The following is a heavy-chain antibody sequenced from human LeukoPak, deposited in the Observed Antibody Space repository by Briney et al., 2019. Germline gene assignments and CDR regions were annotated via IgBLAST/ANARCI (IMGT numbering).Heavy chain of an antibody. Sequence: GGSLRLSCTVSGFTVSGNSMSWVRQAPGKGLEWVSFIYSGGNTHYSDFVKGRFTISRDNSKNTPHLQMNSLRAEDTAVYYCARRAGDYSHPYDYWGQGTLVTVSS. CDR2: IYSGGNT. J-gene: IGHJ4*02. D-gene: IGHD3-22*01. CDR1: GFTVSGNS. CDR3: ARRAGDYSHPYDY. V-gene: IGHV3-53*01.